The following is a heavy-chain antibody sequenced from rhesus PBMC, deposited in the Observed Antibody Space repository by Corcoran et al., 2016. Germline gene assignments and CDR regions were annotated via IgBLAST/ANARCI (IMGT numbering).Heavy chain of an antibody. V-gene: IGHV4-160*01. CDR3: ARDRGQPTRGWYFDL. D-gene: IGHD1-20*01. Sequence: QVQLQESGPGLVKPSETLSLTCTVSGGSISDSYYLTWFRQPPGKGLEWMGRIYGSGGSTNYNPSLKSRVTISRDTSKNQFSLKLSSVTAADTAVYCCARDRGQPTRGWYFDLWGPGTPITISS. CDR2: IYGSGGST. J-gene: IGHJ2*01. CDR1: GGSISDSYY.